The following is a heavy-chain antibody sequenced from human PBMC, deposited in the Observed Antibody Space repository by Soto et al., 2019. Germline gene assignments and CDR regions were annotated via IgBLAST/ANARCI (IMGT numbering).Heavy chain of an antibody. J-gene: IGHJ3*02. CDR3: AHRSAGTHAFDI. CDR1: GFSLSTSGVG. CDR2: IYWDDDK. Sequence: QITLKESGPTLVKPTQTLTLTCSFSGFSLSTSGVGVGWIRQPPGKALVWLTLIYWDDDKRYSPSLKSRLTITKDTSKNQVVLTLTNMDPVDTATYYCAHRSAGTHAFDIWGQGTMVTVSS. V-gene: IGHV2-5*02.